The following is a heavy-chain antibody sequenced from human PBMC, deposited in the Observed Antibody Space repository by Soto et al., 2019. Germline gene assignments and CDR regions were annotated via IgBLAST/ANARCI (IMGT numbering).Heavy chain of an antibody. D-gene: IGHD3-3*01. CDR1: GFNFDSHA. CDR3: ANDLPLWSGYSFSENH. Sequence: EVQLLESGGAVVQPGGSLRLSCVGSGFNFDSHAMSWVRQAPGKGLEWVSSVSPSGASTHFPDFLKGRFSSSRDNSKNTVYLEMSNLRVEDTAVYYCANDLPLWSGYSFSENHWGQGTLVTVSS. J-gene: IGHJ4*02. CDR2: VSPSGAST. V-gene: IGHV3-23*01.